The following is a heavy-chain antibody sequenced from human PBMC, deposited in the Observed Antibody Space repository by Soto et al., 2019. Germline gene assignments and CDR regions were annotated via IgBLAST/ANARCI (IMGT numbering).Heavy chain of an antibody. V-gene: IGHV4-59*01. Sequence: KPWETLSLTCTVSGGSISSYYWSWIRQPPGKGLEWIGYIYYSGSTNYNPSLKSRVTISVDTSKNQFSLKLSSVTAADTAVYYCARLSSIAARPDVGGFDYWGQGTLVTVSS. D-gene: IGHD6-6*01. CDR3: ARLSSIAARPDVGGFDY. CDR2: IYYSGST. CDR1: GGSISSYY. J-gene: IGHJ4*02.